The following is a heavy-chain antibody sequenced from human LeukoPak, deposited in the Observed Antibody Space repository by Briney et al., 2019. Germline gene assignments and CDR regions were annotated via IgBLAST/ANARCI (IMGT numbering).Heavy chain of an antibody. CDR1: GGSISSYY. V-gene: IGHV4-59*01. CDR3: ASHAYYGSDR. Sequence: PSETLSLTCTVSGGSISSYYWSWIRQPPGKGLEWIGYIYYSGSTNYNPSLKSRVTISVDTSKNQFSLKLSSVTAADTAVYYCASHAYYGSDRWGQGTLVTVSS. CDR2: IYYSGST. J-gene: IGHJ4*02. D-gene: IGHD3-10*01.